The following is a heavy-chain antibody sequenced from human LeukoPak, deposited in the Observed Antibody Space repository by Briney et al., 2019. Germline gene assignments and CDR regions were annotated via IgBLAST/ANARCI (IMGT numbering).Heavy chain of an antibody. J-gene: IGHJ6*03. CDR1: GFTFGDYA. V-gene: IGHV3-49*04. CDR2: IRSKAYGGTT. D-gene: IGHD6-13*01. CDR3: SRDPIYRYSSGWYTYYYYYMDV. Sequence: GGSLRPSCTVSGFTFGDYALSWVRQAPGKGLEWVGFIRSKAYGGTTEYAASVKGRFTISRDDSKSIAYLQMDSLKTEDTAVYYCSRDPIYRYSSGWYTYYYYYMDVWGKGTTVTVSS.